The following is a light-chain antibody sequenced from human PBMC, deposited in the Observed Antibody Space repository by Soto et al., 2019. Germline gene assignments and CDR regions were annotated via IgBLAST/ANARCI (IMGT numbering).Light chain of an antibody. CDR1: ESVSSN. Sequence: EIVMTQSPATLSVSQGERATLSCRASESVSSNLAWYQQKPCQAPRLLIYGASTRATGIPARFSGSGSGTEFTLTISSRQSEDFAVYYCQQYNKWPLTFGGGTKVEIK. J-gene: IGKJ4*01. CDR3: QQYNKWPLT. V-gene: IGKV3-15*01. CDR2: GAS.